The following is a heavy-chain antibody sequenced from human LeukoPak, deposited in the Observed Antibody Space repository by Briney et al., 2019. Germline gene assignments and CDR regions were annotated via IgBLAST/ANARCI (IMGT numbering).Heavy chain of an antibody. Sequence: GASVKVSCKASGGTFSSCAISWVRQAPGQGLEWMGGIIPIIGTADYAQKFQGRVTITTDESTSTAYMELSSLRCEDTAVYYLARDRCGRDCHFEGYFGYWGRGTLVRVFS. CDR1: GGTFSSCA. D-gene: IGHD2-21*02. V-gene: IGHV1-69*05. J-gene: IGHJ4*02. CDR2: IIPIIGTA. CDR3: ARDRCGRDCHFEGYFGY.